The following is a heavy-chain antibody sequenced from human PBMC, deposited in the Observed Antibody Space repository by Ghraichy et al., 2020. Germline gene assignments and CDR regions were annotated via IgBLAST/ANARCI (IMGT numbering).Heavy chain of an antibody. D-gene: IGHD5-18*01. Sequence: ASVKVSCKVSGYTLTELSMHWVRQAPGKGLEWMGGFDLEDGEIMYAQKFQGRVTMTEDTSTDTAYMELSSLRSEDTAVYYCATDPGYSYGFDYWGQGTLVTVSS. CDR1: GYTLTELS. CDR2: FDLEDGEI. V-gene: IGHV1-24*01. CDR3: ATDPGYSYGFDY. J-gene: IGHJ4*02.